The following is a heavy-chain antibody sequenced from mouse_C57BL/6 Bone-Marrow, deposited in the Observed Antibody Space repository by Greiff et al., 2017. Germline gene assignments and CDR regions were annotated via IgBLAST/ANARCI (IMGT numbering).Heavy chain of an antibody. CDR1: GFTFSDYG. J-gene: IGHJ2*01. CDR3: ARHNFDY. V-gene: IGHV5-17*01. CDR2: ISSGSSTI. Sequence: EVHLVESGGGLVKPGGSLKLSCAASGFTFSDYGMHWVRQAPEKGLEWVAYISSGSSTIYYAGTVKGRFTISRDNAKNTLFLQMTSLRSEDTAMYYCARHNFDYWGQGTTLTVSS.